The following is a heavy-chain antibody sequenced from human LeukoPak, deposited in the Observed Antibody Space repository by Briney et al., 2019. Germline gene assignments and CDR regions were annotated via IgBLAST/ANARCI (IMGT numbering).Heavy chain of an antibody. J-gene: IGHJ3*02. CDR1: GGSISSYY. Sequence: PSETLSLTCTVSGGSISSYYWSWIRQPPGKGLEWIGYIYHSGSTYYNPSLKSRVTISVDRSKNQFSLKLSSVTAADTAVYYCAREKRVSILAGPGAFEIWGQGTMVTVSS. V-gene: IGHV4-59*12. D-gene: IGHD3-3*01. CDR2: IYHSGST. CDR3: AREKRVSILAGPGAFEI.